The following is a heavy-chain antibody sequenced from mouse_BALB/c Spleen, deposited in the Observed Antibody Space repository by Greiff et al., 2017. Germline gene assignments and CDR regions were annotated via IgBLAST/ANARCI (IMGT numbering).Heavy chain of an antibody. J-gene: IGHJ3*01. V-gene: IGHV2-9-2*01. CDR1: GFSLTSYD. CDR3: VRDYYYGSPWFAY. D-gene: IGHD1-1*01. CDR2: IWTGGGT. Sequence: VKLVESGPGLVAPSQSLSITCTVSGFSLTSYDISWIRQPPGKGLEWLGVIWTGGGTNYNSAFMSRLSISKDNSKSQVFLKMNSLQTDDTAIYYCVRDYYYGSPWFAYWGQGTLVTVSA.